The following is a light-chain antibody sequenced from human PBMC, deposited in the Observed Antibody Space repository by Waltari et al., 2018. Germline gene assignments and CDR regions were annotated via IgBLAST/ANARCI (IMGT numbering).Light chain of an antibody. CDR2: QDS. Sequence: SYELTQPPSVSVSPGQTASITCSGDKLGDKYACWYQQKPGQSPVLVIYQDSKRPSGIPGRFSGSNSGNTATLTIGGTQAMDEADYCCQAWDSSSVVFGGGTKLTVL. J-gene: IGLJ2*01. V-gene: IGLV3-1*01. CDR3: QAWDSSSVV. CDR1: KLGDKY.